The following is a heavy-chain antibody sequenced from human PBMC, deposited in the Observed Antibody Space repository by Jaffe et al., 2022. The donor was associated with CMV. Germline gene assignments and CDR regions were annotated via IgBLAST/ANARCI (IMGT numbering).Heavy chain of an antibody. V-gene: IGHV4-39*01. CDR2: IYYSGST. Sequence: QLQLQESGPGLVKPSETLSLTCTVSGGSISSSSYYWGWIRQPPGKGLEWIGSIYYSGSTYYNPSLKSRVTISVDTSKNQFSLKLSSVTAADTAVYYCARQGGYSYGTTYYFDYWGQGTLVTVSS. CDR1: GGSISSSSYY. D-gene: IGHD5-18*01. CDR3: ARQGGYSYGTTYYFDY. J-gene: IGHJ4*02.